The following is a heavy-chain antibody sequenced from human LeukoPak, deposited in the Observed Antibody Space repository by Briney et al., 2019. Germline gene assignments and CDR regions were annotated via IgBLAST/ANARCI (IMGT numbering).Heavy chain of an antibody. CDR3: AKELEYSSLGGAFDI. CDR2: ISSSGSTI. J-gene: IGHJ3*02. Sequence: GGSLRLSCAASGFTFSSYEMNWVRQAPGKGLEWVSYISSSGSTIYYADSVKGRFTISRDNSKNTLYLQMNSLRAEDTAVYYCAKELEYSSLGGAFDIWGQGTMVTVSS. CDR1: GFTFSSYE. D-gene: IGHD6-6*01. V-gene: IGHV3-48*03.